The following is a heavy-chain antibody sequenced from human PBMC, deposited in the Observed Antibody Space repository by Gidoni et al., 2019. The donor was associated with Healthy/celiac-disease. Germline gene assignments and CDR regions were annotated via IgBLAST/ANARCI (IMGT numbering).Heavy chain of an antibody. J-gene: IGHJ6*02. CDR2: ISSSSSTI. V-gene: IGHV3-48*02. Sequence: EVQLVESGGGLVQPGGSLRLSCAASGFTFSSYSMTWVRQAPGKGLEWVSYISSSSSTIYYADSVKGRFTISRDNAKNSLYLQMNSLRDEDTAVYYCARDGTVMGYYYYGMDVWGQGTTVTVSS. CDR1: GFTFSSYS. CDR3: ARDGTVMGYYYYGMDV. D-gene: IGHD4-4*01.